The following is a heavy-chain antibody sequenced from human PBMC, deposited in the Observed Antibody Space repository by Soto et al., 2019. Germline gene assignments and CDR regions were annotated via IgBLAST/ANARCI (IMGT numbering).Heavy chain of an antibody. J-gene: IGHJ5*02. CDR1: GGSISTGGYY. V-gene: IGHV4-31*03. Sequence: PSETLSLTFTVSGGSISTGGYYWNWIRQHPVKALEFICYFYYXCXXXXXXSLXXXXTXSVXXSRXXXAXXXXXXXAADTAVYYCARSVFPWGQGTLVTVSS. CDR2: FYYXCXX. CDR3: ARSVFP.